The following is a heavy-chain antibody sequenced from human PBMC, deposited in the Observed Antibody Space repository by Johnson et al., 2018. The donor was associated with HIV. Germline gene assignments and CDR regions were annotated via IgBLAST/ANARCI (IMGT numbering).Heavy chain of an antibody. D-gene: IGHD5-24*01. CDR1: GFTFSSYG. CDR3: ATGEDDGF. Sequence: VQLVESGGGVVQPGGSLRLSCAASGFTFSSYGMHWVRQAPGKGLEWVSYISSRGISIYYANSVKGRFTISRDNAKNALYVQMNSLRAEDTAVYYCATGEDDGFWGQGTMVTVSS. CDR2: ISSRGISI. J-gene: IGHJ3*01. V-gene: IGHV3-48*04.